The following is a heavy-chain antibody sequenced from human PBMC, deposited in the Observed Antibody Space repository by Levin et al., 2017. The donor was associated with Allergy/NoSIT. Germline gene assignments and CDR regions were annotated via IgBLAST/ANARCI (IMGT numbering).Heavy chain of an antibody. CDR2: CYTSGIT. D-gene: IGHD3-22*01. CDR3: ASADSSGHYYWYFDL. J-gene: IGHJ2*01. V-gene: IGHV4-4*07. Sequence: SETLSLTCTVSGGSISSYYWSWIRQPAGKGLEWIGRCYTSGITNYNPSLKSRVTMSVDTSKNQFSLNLGSVTAADTAVYYCASADSSGHYYWYFDLWGRGTLVTVSS. CDR1: GGSISSYY.